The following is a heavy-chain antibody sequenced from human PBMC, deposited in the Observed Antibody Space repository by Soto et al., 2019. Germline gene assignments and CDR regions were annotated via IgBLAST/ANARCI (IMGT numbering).Heavy chain of an antibody. CDR2: INHSGST. V-gene: IGHV4-34*01. CDR3: AREAPRGYYFDY. D-gene: IGHD1-26*01. Sequence: PSETLSLTCAVYGVSFSGYYWSWIRQPPGKGLEWIGEINHSGSTNYNPSLKSRVTISVDTSKNQFSLKLNSVTAADTAVYYCAREAPRGYYFDYWGQGTLVTV. J-gene: IGHJ4*02. CDR1: GVSFSGYY.